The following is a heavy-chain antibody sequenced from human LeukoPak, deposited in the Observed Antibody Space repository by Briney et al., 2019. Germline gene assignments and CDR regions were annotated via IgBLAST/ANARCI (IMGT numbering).Heavy chain of an antibody. V-gene: IGHV1-69*01. J-gene: IGHJ4*02. Sequence: GASVKVSCKASGGTFSSYAISWVRQAPGQGLEWMGGIIPIFGTANYAQKFQGRVTITADESTSTAYMELSSLRSEDTAVYYCATTHLKRGYSGYDILYWGQETLVTVSS. CDR1: GGTFSSYA. D-gene: IGHD5-12*01. CDR2: IIPIFGTA. CDR3: ATTHLKRGYSGYDILY.